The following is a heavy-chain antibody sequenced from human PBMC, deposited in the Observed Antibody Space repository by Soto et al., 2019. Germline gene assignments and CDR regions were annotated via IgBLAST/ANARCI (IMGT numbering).Heavy chain of an antibody. CDR3: ARGNHRWLQLWYFDL. D-gene: IGHD5-12*01. CDR2: IIPILGTV. V-gene: IGHV1-69*11. Sequence: QVQLVQSGAEVKKPGSSVKVSCKASGGTFSNYPISWVRQVPGQGLEWMGGIIPILGTVNYAQKFQGRVTITADESTSTAYMELSSLRSEDTAVYYCARGNHRWLQLWYFDLWGRGTLVTVSS. J-gene: IGHJ2*01. CDR1: GGTFSNYP.